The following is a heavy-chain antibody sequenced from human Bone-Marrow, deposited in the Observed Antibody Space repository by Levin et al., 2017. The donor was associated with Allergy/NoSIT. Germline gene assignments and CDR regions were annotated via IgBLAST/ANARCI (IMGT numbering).Heavy chain of an antibody. CDR3: ARGGRAAAGLFDY. CDR1: GGSISSYY. D-gene: IGHD6-13*01. CDR2: IYYSGST. Sequence: SETLSLTCTVSGGSISSYYWSWIRQPPGKGLEWIGYIYYSGSTNYNPSLKSRVTISVDTSKNQFSLKLSSVTAADTAVYYCARGGRAAAGLFDYWGQGTLVTVSS. J-gene: IGHJ4*02. V-gene: IGHV4-59*01.